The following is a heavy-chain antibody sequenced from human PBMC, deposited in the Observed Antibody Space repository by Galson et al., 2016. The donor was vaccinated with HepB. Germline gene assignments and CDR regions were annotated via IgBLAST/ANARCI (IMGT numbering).Heavy chain of an antibody. CDR3: AKGLEDSA. V-gene: IGHV3-23*01. Sequence: SLRLSCAASRFNFGRYHMNWVRQAPGKGLEWVSSIDASGGSTSYSESVQGRFIVSRDNSKNILFLQLNGLSLEDTAVYYCAKGLEDSAWGQGTLVAVSS. J-gene: IGHJ5*02. CDR1: RFNFGRYH. CDR2: IDASGGST.